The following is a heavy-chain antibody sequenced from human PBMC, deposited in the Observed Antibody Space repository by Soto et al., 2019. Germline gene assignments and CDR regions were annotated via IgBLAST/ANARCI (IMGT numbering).Heavy chain of an antibody. D-gene: IGHD3-10*01. V-gene: IGHV4-31*03. CDR2: IYYSGST. J-gene: IGHJ4*02. CDR1: GGSISSGGYY. CDR3: ARSSGGRYGSGSYPPFDY. Sequence: SETLSLTYTVSGGSISSGGYYWSWIRQHPGKGLEWIGYIYYSGSTYYNPSLKSRVTISVDTSKNQFSLKLSSVTAADTAVYYCARSSGGRYGSGSYPPFDYWGQGTLVTVSS.